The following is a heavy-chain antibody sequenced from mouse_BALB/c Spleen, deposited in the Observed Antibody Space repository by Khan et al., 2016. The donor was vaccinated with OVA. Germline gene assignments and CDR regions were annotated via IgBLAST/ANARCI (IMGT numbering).Heavy chain of an antibody. CDR3: ERGGYGGFAY. CDR1: GYAFTSYS. J-gene: IGHJ3*01. V-gene: IGHV1S135*01. D-gene: IGHD2-14*01. CDR2: IDPYNGGT. Sequence: VQLQQPGPELVKPGASVKVSCKASGYAFTSYSLYWVKQSHGKSLEWIGYIDPYNGGTSYNQKFKGKATLTVDKSSTSAYMHLNSLTSEDSAVYYCERGGYGGFAYWGQGTLVTVSA.